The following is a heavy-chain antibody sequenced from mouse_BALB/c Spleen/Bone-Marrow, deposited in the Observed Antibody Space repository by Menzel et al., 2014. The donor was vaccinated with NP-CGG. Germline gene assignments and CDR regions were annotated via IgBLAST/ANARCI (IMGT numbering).Heavy chain of an antibody. J-gene: IGHJ3*01. Sequence: VQLKESGAELVKPGASVKLSCTASGFNIXDTYMHWVKQRPEQGLEWIGRIDPANGNTKYDPKFQGKATITADTSSNTAYLQLSSLTSEDTAVYYCAFYYYGSSLFAYWGQGTLVTVSA. D-gene: IGHD1-1*01. CDR3: AFYYYGSSLFAY. V-gene: IGHV14-3*02. CDR1: GFNIXDTY. CDR2: IDPANGNT.